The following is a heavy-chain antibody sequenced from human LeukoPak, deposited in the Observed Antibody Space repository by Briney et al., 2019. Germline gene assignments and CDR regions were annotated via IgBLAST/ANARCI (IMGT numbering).Heavy chain of an antibody. CDR3: ARDLSAEAAGPRD. V-gene: IGHV3-7*01. CDR2: RKPDGSEQ. Sequence: GRSLRLSCAASRFTFSSYWMSWVRQAPGKGLEWVANRKPDGSEQYYVDSVKGRFTVSSDNAKNSLFLQMKTLRAEVMTVYYCARDLSAEAAGPRDWGRGTLVTLSS. CDR1: RFTFSSYW. D-gene: IGHD6-13*01. J-gene: IGHJ4*02.